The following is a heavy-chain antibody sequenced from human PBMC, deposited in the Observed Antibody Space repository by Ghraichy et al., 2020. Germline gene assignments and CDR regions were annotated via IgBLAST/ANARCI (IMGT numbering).Heavy chain of an antibody. CDR1: GGSISSGDYY. Sequence: SETLSLTCTVSGGSISSGDYYWSWIRQPPGKGLEWIGYIYYSGSTYYNPSLKSRVTISVDTSKNQFSLKLSSVTAADTAVYYCAMQEYDSSGPTIIDYWGQGTLVTVSS. V-gene: IGHV4-30-4*01. CDR3: AMQEYDSSGPTIIDY. CDR2: IYYSGST. D-gene: IGHD3-22*01. J-gene: IGHJ4*02.